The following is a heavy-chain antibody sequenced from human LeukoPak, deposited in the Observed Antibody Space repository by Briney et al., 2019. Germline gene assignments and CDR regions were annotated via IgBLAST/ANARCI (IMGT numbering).Heavy chain of an antibody. J-gene: IGHJ4*02. CDR3: ARANMRTIFDLGY. CDR2: IQYDGSNK. Sequence: GGSLRLSCASSGFTFSSYGMHWVRQAPGKGLEWVTFIQYDGSNKYYADSVKGRFTISRDNSKNTLYLQMNSLRLEDTAVYYCARANMRTIFDLGYWGQGTLVTVSS. CDR1: GFTFSSYG. D-gene: IGHD3-3*01. V-gene: IGHV3-30*02.